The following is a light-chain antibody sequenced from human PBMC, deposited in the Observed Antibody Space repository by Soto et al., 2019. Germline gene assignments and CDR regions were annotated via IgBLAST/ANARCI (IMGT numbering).Light chain of an antibody. CDR3: AAWDDSLSGYV. CDR2: RNN. CDR1: SSNIGSNY. V-gene: IGLV1-47*01. Sequence: VLTQPPSASGTPGQRVTISCSGSSSNIGSNYVYWYQQLPGTAPKLLIYRNNQRPSGVPDRFSGSKSGTSASLAISGLRSEDEADYYCAAWDDSLSGYVFGTGTKVTVL. J-gene: IGLJ1*01.